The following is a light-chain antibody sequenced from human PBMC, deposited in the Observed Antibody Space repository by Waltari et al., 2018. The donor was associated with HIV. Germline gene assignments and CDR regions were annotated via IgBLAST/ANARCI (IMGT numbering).Light chain of an antibody. Sequence: QSVLTQPPSVSGAPGQRVTISCTGSSSNIGAGYDLHWYQQLPGTAPKLLIYGNINRPSGVPDRFSGSESGTSASLAITGLQAEDEADYYCQSYDSSLSGYVFGTGTKVTVL. CDR2: GNI. V-gene: IGLV1-40*01. CDR3: QSYDSSLSGYV. CDR1: SSNIGAGYD. J-gene: IGLJ1*01.